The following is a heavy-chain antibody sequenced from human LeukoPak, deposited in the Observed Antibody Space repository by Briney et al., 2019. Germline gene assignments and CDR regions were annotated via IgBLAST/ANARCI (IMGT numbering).Heavy chain of an antibody. CDR2: ISGSGGST. V-gene: IGHV3-23*01. CDR1: GFTFSSYA. CDR3: AKDPRYYYDSSGYRDYFDC. J-gene: IGHJ4*02. D-gene: IGHD3-22*01. Sequence: GGSLRLSCAASGFTFSSYAMSWVRQAPGKGLEWVSAISGSGGSTYYADSVKGRFTISRDNSKNTLYLQMNSLRAEDTAVYYCAKDPRYYYDSSGYRDYFDCWGQGTLVTVSS.